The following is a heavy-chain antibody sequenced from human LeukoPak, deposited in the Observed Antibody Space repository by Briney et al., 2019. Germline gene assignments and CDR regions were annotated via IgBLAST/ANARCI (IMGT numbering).Heavy chain of an antibody. J-gene: IGHJ3*02. CDR1: GDSISSYY. V-gene: IGHV4-59*01. D-gene: IGHD3-22*01. CDR3: ARVAYYYDSSGYYSLGTFDI. CDR2: IYYSGST. Sequence: ASETLSLTCTVSGDSISSYYWTWIRQPPGKGLEWIGYIYYSGSTYYTPSLKTRVIMSVDTSKNLFSLNLNSVTAADTAVYYCARVAYYYDSSGYYSLGTFDIWGQGTMVTVSS.